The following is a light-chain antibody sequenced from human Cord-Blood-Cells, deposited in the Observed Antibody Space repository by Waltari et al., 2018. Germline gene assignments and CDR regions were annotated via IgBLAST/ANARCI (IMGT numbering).Light chain of an antibody. Sequence: SYELTQPSSVSVSPGQTARITCSGDVLAKKYARWFQQKPGQAPVLVIYKDSERPSGVPERCPGSSSGTTVTLTISGAQVEDEADYYCYSAADNNRVFGGGTKLTVL. CDR1: VLAKKY. V-gene: IGLV3-27*01. CDR2: KDS. CDR3: YSAADNNRV. J-gene: IGLJ3*02.